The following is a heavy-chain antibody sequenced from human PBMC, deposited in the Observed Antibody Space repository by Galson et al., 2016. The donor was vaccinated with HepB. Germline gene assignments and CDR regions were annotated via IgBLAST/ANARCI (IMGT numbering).Heavy chain of an antibody. Sequence: SETLSLTCTVSGDSISSSNYSWGWIRQPPGKALEWIGGISNSASTNYNPSLKSRVTISVHTSKNQLSLKLSSVTAADTAVYYCARGGDRYGDFRHWGKGTLVTVSS. D-gene: IGHD4-17*01. CDR3: ARGGDRYGDFRH. CDR1: GDSISSSNYS. CDR2: ISNSAST. J-gene: IGHJ1*01. V-gene: IGHV4-61*05.